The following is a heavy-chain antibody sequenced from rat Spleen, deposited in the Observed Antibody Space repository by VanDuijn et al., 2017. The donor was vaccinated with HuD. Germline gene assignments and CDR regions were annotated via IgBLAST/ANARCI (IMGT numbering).Heavy chain of an antibody. V-gene: IGHV3-3*01. CDR2: INTAGST. CDR3: AKTTVAYYYVLDA. Sequence: EVQLQESGPGLVKPSQSLSLTCSVTGYSITSSYRWNWIRKFPGNKLEWMGYINTAGSTNYNPSLKNRISITRYTSKNQFFLQVNSVTTEDTATYYCAKTTVAYYYVLDAWGQGASVTVSS. CDR1: GYSITSSYR. J-gene: IGHJ4*01. D-gene: IGHD1-3*01.